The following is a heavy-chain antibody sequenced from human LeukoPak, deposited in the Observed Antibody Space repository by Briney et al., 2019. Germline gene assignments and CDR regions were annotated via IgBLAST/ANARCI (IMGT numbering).Heavy chain of an antibody. Sequence: PSETLSLTCAVYGGSSSGYYWSWIRQPPGKGLEWIGEINHSGSNNYNPSLKSRVTISVDTSKNQFSLKLSSVTAADTAVYYCARGIRYYYDSSGYYPLNWFDPWGQGTLVTVSS. CDR2: INHSGSN. V-gene: IGHV4-34*01. D-gene: IGHD3-22*01. J-gene: IGHJ5*02. CDR3: ARGIRYYYDSSGYYPLNWFDP. CDR1: GGSSSGYY.